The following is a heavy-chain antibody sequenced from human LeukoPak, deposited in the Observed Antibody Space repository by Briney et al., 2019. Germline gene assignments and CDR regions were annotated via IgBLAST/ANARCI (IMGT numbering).Heavy chain of an antibody. V-gene: IGHV4-61*01. CDR1: GGSISSSSYY. CDR2: IYYSGST. CDR3: ARETGDLDAFDI. Sequence: KPSETLSLTCTVSGGSISSSSYYWSWIRQPPGKGLEWIGYIYYSGSTNYNPSLKSRVTISVDTSKNQFSLKLSSVTAADTAVYYCARETGDLDAFDIWGQGTMVTVSS. J-gene: IGHJ3*02. D-gene: IGHD7-27*01.